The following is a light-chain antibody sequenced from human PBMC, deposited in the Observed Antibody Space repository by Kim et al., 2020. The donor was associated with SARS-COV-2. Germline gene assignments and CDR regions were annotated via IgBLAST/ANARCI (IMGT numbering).Light chain of an antibody. CDR2: DAS. J-gene: IGKJ4*01. CDR1: QSVSSY. Sequence: SFAPGERAPRSCRASQSVSSYLAWYQQKPGQAPRLLIYDASNRATGIPARFSGSGSGTDFTLTISSLEPEDFAVYYCQQRSNWPTFGGGTKVDIK. CDR3: QQRSNWPT. V-gene: IGKV3-11*01.